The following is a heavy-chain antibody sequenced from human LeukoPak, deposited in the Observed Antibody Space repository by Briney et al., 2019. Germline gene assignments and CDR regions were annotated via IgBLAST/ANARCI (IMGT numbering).Heavy chain of an antibody. CDR3: ARVNRVMITFGGVRP. V-gene: IGHV3-30-3*01. D-gene: IGHD3-16*01. CDR1: GFTFSSYA. CDR2: ISYDGSNK. Sequence: GGSLRLSCAASGFTFSSYAMHWVRQAPGKGLEWVAVISYDGSNKYYADSVKGRFTISRDNSKNTLYLQMNSLRAEDTAVYYCARVNRVMITFGGVRPWGQGTLVTVSS. J-gene: IGHJ4*02.